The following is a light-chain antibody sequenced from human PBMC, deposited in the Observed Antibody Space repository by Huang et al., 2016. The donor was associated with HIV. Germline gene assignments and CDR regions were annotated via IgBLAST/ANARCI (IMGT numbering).Light chain of an antibody. CDR3: QQTYNVPRT. CDR1: QTVDMY. J-gene: IGKJ2*01. CDR2: ASS. Sequence: DIQMTQSPSSLSASIGDRVTMSCRASQTVDMYLNWYQQKPGRAPKLLIYASSNLQSDVPSRCSGTGARTNFTLTISSLQPEDFVIYFCQQTYNVPRTFGQGTALEIK. V-gene: IGKV1-39*01.